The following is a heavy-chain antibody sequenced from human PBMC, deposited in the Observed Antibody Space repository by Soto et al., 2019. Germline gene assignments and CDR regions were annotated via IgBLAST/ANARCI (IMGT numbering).Heavy chain of an antibody. CDR2: ISGSGGST. D-gene: IGHD3-3*01. J-gene: IGHJ6*02. CDR3: AKELTIFGVVCYGMDV. CDR1: GFTFSSYA. Sequence: EVQLLESGGGLVQPGGSLRLSCAASGFTFSSYAMSWVRQAPGKGLEWVSAISGSGGSTYYADSVKGRFTISRDNSKNTLYLQMNSLRAEDTAVYYCAKELTIFGVVCYGMDVWGQGTTVTVSS. V-gene: IGHV3-23*01.